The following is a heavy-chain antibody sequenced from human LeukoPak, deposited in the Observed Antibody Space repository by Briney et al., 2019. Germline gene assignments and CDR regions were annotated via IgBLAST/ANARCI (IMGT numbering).Heavy chain of an antibody. J-gene: IGHJ4*02. Sequence: PGESLRLSCAASGFTFVDYGVSWVRQAPGKGLEWVSAINWNGGITDYADSVKGRFTISRDNAKNSLYLQMNSLRAEDTALYYCARDRRCGTTSCSDFDSWGQGTLVTVSS. CDR2: INWNGGIT. CDR3: ARDRRCGTTSCSDFDS. CDR1: GFTFVDYG. V-gene: IGHV3-20*04. D-gene: IGHD2-2*01.